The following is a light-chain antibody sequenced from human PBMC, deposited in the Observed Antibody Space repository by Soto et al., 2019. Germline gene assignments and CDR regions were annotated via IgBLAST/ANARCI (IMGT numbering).Light chain of an antibody. J-gene: IGLJ1*01. V-gene: IGLV2-23*02. CDR1: SSDVGAYNL. CDR3: CSYAGGSTLYV. Sequence: QSVLTQPASVSGSPGQSITISCTGASSDVGAYNLVSWYQQHPGKAPKLMISEVSQRPSGVSNRFSGSKSGNAASLTISGLQAEYEADYYCCSYAGGSTLYVFGTGTKVPVL. CDR2: EVS.